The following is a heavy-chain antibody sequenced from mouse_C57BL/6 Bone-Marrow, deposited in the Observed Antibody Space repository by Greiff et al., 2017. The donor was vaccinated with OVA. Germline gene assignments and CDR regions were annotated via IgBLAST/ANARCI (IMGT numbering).Heavy chain of an antibody. CDR3: ARDQSYGSSFCFDY. V-gene: IGHV1-69*01. D-gene: IGHD1-1*01. J-gene: IGHJ2*01. CDR2: IDPSDSYT. CDR1: GYTFTSYW. Sequence: QVQLQQPGAELVMPGASVKLSCKASGYTFTSYWMHWVKQRPGQGLEWIGEIDPSDSYTNYNQKFKGKSTLTVDKSSSTAYMQLSSLTSEDSAVYYCARDQSYGSSFCFDYWGQGTTLTVSS.